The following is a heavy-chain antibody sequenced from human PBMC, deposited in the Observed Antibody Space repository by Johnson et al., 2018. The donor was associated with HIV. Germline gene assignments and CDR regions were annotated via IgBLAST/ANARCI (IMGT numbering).Heavy chain of an antibody. D-gene: IGHD2/OR15-2a*01. CDR1: GFTFSSYW. V-gene: IGHV3-23*04. J-gene: IGHJ3*02. Sequence: VQLVESGGGVVQPGRSLRLSCAASGFTFSSYWMHWVRQAPGKGLVWVSATTPSGGGTYYADSVKGRFTISRDNSKNTLFLQMNSLRAEDTAVYFCAKAFSTFHDAFDIWGQGTMVTVSS. CDR2: TTPSGGGT. CDR3: AKAFSTFHDAFDI.